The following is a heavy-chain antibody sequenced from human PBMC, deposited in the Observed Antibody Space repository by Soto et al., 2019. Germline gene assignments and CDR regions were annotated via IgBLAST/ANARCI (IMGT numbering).Heavy chain of an antibody. D-gene: IGHD2-2*01. CDR1: GFTFTSYW. CDR2: IYPGDSDS. J-gene: IGHJ4*02. V-gene: IGHV5-51*01. Sequence: GESLKISCKGPGFTFTSYWIAWVRQMPGKGLEWMGIIYPGDSDSSYSPSFQGQVTISADKSINTAYLHWSSLKASDTAIYYCAEHEGYCSTTTCSNFDYWGQGTLVTVSS. CDR3: AEHEGYCSTTTCSNFDY.